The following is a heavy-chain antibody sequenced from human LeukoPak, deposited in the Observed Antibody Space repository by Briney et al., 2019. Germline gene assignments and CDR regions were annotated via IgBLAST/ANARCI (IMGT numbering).Heavy chain of an antibody. J-gene: IGHJ4*02. CDR1: GFTFSRSW. CDR3: AKDVGGRWPLYYFDY. V-gene: IGHV3-7*03. Sequence: GGSLRLSCAASGFTFSRSWMSWVRQAPGKGREWVANIKQDGSEKYYVDSVKGRFTISRDNAKNSLYPQMNSLGPEDTALYYCAKDVGGRWPLYYFDYWGQGTLVTVSS. CDR2: IKQDGSEK. D-gene: IGHD2-21*02.